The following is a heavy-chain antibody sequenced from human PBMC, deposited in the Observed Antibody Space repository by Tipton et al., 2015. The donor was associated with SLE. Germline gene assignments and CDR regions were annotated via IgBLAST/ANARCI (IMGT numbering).Heavy chain of an antibody. CDR3: GRSGGYRIHR. V-gene: IGHV4-39*01. CDR2: ICYDGNT. D-gene: IGHD1-26*01. Sequence: TLSLTCTVSGASISTSGYCWSWIRQPPGKGLEWIGSICYDGNTNHNPSLKSRVTISVDTSRSQFSLKLSSVIATDTAVYYCGRSGGYRIHRWGQGTLVTVSS. CDR1: GASISTSGYC. J-gene: IGHJ1*01.